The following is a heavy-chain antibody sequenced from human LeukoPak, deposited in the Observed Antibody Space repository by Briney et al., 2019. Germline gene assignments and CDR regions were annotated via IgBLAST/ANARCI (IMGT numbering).Heavy chain of an antibody. D-gene: IGHD6-13*01. CDR2: ISAYNGNT. CDR1: GYTFTSYG. CDR3: ARSKNAWLRSIASAGPFGY. Sequence: GASVKVSCKASGYTFTSYGISGVRQAPGQGVEWMGWISAYNGNTNYAQKLQGRVTMTTDTSMSTAYMELRSLRSDDTAVYYCARSKNAWLRSIASAGPFGYWGQGTLVTVSS. V-gene: IGHV1-18*01. J-gene: IGHJ4*02.